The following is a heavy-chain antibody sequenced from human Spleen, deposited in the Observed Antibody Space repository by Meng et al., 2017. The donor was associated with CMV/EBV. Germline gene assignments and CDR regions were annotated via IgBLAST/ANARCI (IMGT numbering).Heavy chain of an antibody. D-gene: IGHD1-7*01. Sequence: GESLKISCAASGFTFSSYEMNWVRQAPGKGLEWVSYISSSGSTIYYADSVKGRFTISRDNAKNSLYLQMNSLRAKDTAVYYCARKQTPSITGTTCGFDIWGQGTMVTVSS. CDR2: ISSSGSTI. CDR3: ARKQTPSITGTTCGFDI. J-gene: IGHJ3*02. V-gene: IGHV3-48*03. CDR1: GFTFSSYE.